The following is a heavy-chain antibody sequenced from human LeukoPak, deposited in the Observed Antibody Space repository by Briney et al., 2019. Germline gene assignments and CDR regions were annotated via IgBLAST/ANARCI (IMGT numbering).Heavy chain of an antibody. CDR1: GGSISSYY. CDR2: IYSSGNT. D-gene: IGHD6-13*01. J-gene: IGHJ4*02. CDR3: ARQVYSSSWSYYFDY. V-gene: IGHV4-4*07. Sequence: SETLSLTCTVSGGSISSYYWSWIRQPAGKGLEWIGRIYSSGNTNYNPSLKSRVNMSIDTSKNQISLRVSSVTAADTAVYYCARQVYSSSWSYYFDYWGQGILVTVSS.